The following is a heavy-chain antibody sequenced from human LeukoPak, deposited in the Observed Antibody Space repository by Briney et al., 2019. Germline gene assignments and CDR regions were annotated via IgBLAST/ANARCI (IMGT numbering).Heavy chain of an antibody. V-gene: IGHV3-74*01. CDR2: IASDGSST. D-gene: IGHD4-23*01. CDR1: GFTFGSYW. CDR3: ARGRPHGNDY. Sequence: GGSLRLSCAASGFTFGSYWMNWVRQAPGKGLVWVSRIASDGSSTTYADSVKGRFSISRDNAKNTLYLQMNSLRVEDTAVYYCARGRPHGNDYWGQGTLVTVSS. J-gene: IGHJ4*02.